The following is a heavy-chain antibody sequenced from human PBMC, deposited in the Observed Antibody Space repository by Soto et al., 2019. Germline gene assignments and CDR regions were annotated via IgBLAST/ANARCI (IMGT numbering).Heavy chain of an antibody. CDR2: IIPFFGRT. D-gene: IGHD3-22*01. CDR1: GGTFSSYA. V-gene: IGHV1-69*01. CDR3: ARGARYYDGSGYYYRAFDI. Sequence: QVQLVQSGTEVKKPGSSVKVSCKASGGTFSSYAITWVRQAPGQGLEWLGGIIPFFGRTNYAQKCQGRVTIAADESTTAAYMDLSSLRSEDTAVYYCARGARYYDGSGYYYRAFDIWGEGTMVTVSS. J-gene: IGHJ3*02.